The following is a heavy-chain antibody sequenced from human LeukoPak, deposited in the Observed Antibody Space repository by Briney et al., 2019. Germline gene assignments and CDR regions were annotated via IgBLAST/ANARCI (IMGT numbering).Heavy chain of an antibody. D-gene: IGHD3-9*01. CDR3: ARRCYDILTGYYRQHLNWFDP. J-gene: IGHJ5*02. CDR2: INHSGST. V-gene: IGHV4-34*01. Sequence: PSETLSLTCAVYGGSFSGYYWSWIRQPPGKGLEWIGEINHSGSTNYNPSLKSRVTISVDTSKNQFSLKLSSVTAADTAVYYCARRCYDILTGYYRQHLNWFDPWGQGTLVTVSS. CDR1: GGSFSGYY.